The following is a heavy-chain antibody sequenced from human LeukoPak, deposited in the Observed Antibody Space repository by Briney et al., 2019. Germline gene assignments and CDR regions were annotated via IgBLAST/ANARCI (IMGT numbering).Heavy chain of an antibody. CDR3: ARVVQDWYFDL. J-gene: IGHJ2*01. CDR1: GGSISSGDYY. Sequence: SETLSLTCTVSGGSISSGDYYWSWIRQPPGKGLEWIGYIHYSGSTYYNPSLKSRVTISVDTSKNQFSLKLSSVTAADTAVYYCARVVQDWYFDLWGRGTLVTVSS. D-gene: IGHD1-1*01. V-gene: IGHV4-30-4*01. CDR2: IHYSGST.